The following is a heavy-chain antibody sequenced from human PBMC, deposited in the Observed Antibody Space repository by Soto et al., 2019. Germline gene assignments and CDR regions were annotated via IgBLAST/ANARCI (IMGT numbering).Heavy chain of an antibody. CDR1: GGSMSSSTSYY. J-gene: IGHJ4*02. D-gene: IGHD3-16*01. Sequence: PXETLSLPCTVAGGSMSSSTSYYCGRIRQPPGKGLEWIGTSYYSGSTYYNPSLKSRLTISVDTSTNHFSLKLKLTSVTAADTAVYCCARHRSRWGVDENWGQGTLVTV. CDR2: SYYSGST. V-gene: IGHV4-39*01. CDR3: ARHRSRWGVDEN.